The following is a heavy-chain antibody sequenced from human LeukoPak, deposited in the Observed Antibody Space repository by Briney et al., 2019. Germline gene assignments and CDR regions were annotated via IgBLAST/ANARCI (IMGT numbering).Heavy chain of an antibody. CDR2: ISGSGGST. CDR1: GFTFSSYD. Sequence: GGSLRLSCAVSGFTFSSYDMSWVRQAPGKGLEWVSAISGSGGSTYYAGPVKGRFTISRDNSKNTLYLQMNSLRAEDTAVYYCAKDPEMATITNDAFDIWGQGTMVTVSS. D-gene: IGHD5-24*01. V-gene: IGHV3-23*01. J-gene: IGHJ3*02. CDR3: AKDPEMATITNDAFDI.